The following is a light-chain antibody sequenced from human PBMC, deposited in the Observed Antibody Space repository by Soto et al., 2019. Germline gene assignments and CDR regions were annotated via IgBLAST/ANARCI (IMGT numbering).Light chain of an antibody. CDR2: GAS. J-gene: IGKJ2*01. Sequence: EVVMTQSPATLFVSPGERATLSCRASQSVSSNLAWYQQKPGQAPRLLIYGASTRATGIPARFSGSGSATEFTLTINSLQSEGFAVYYCQQYNNWPLAFGQGTKLEIK. CDR1: QSVSSN. CDR3: QQYNNWPLA. V-gene: IGKV3-15*01.